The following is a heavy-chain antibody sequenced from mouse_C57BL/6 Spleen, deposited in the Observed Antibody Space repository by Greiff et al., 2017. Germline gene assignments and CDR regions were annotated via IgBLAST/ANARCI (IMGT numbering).Heavy chain of an antibody. V-gene: IGHV1-64*01. Sequence: QVQLKQSGAELVKPGASVKLSCKASGYTFTSYWMHWVKQRPGQGLEWIGMIHPNSGSTNYNEKFKSKATLTVDKSSSTAYMQLSSLTSEDSAVYYCARYYYGSRDYWGQGTTLTVSS. CDR1: GYTFTSYW. J-gene: IGHJ2*01. CDR2: IHPNSGST. CDR3: ARYYYGSRDY. D-gene: IGHD1-1*01.